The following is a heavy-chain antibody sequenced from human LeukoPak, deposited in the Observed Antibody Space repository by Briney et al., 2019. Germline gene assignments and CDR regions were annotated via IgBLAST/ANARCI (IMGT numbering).Heavy chain of an antibody. D-gene: IGHD3-16*01. CDR2: IYYSGST. CDR3: ARDQGLGGSSDY. Sequence: PSQTLSLTCTVSGGSISSGGYYWSWIRQHPGKGLEWIGYIYYSGSTYYDPSLKSRVTISVDTSKNQFSLKLSSMTAADTAVYYCARDQGLGGSSDYWGQGTLVTVSS. J-gene: IGHJ4*02. V-gene: IGHV4-30-4*08. CDR1: GGSISSGGYY.